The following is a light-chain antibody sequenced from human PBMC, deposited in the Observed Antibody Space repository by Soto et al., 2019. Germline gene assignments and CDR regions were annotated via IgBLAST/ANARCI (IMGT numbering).Light chain of an antibody. CDR1: QRVSSY. Sequence: EIVLTQSPATLSLSPGERATLFCRASQRVSSYLAWYQQKPGQAPRLLIYDASNRATAIPARFSGSGSGTDFTLTISSLEPEDFAVYYCHQRSNWPPEITFGQGTRLEIK. CDR2: DAS. V-gene: IGKV3-11*01. J-gene: IGKJ5*01. CDR3: HQRSNWPPEIT.